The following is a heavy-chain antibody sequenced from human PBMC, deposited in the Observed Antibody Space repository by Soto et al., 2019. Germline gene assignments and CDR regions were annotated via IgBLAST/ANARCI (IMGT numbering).Heavy chain of an antibody. V-gene: IGHV3-49*04. Sequence: SLRLSCSASGFTFGDYVVSWVRQAPGKGLEWVGFIRGKAYGGTTENAASVRGRFSISRDDSKSIAYLQMNSLKSEDTAVYYCTRGGRCGTSTGCTYYFDFWGRGALVTVSS. D-gene: IGHD3-16*01. CDR2: IRGKAYGGTT. CDR3: TRGGRCGTSTGCTYYFDF. J-gene: IGHJ4*02. CDR1: GFTFGDYV.